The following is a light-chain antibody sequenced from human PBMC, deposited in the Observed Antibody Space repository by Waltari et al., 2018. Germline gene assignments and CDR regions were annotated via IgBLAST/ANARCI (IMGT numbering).Light chain of an antibody. CDR3: AAWDASLNGWV. V-gene: IGLV1-44*01. CDR2: NDN. J-gene: IGLJ3*02. CDR1: SSNIGSTT. Sequence: QSVLTQSPSASGTPGQRVTISCSGSSSNIGSTTVTWYQQLPGTAPNLLIYNDNPRPSGVPGRFSGSKSGTSASLAISGLQSEDEADYYCAAWDASLNGWVFGGGTTLTVL.